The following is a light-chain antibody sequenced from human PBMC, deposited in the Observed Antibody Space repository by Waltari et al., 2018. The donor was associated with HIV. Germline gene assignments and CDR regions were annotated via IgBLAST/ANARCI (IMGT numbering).Light chain of an antibody. V-gene: IGLV2-14*01. Sequence: PASVSGSPGQSITISCTGTSSDVGRYDYVSWYQQHPGKAPKFMIYEVSNRPSGVSNRFSGSKSGNTASLTISGLQAEDEADYYCSSYTSISTLVFGGGTKLTVL. CDR3: SSYTSISTLV. J-gene: IGLJ3*02. CDR2: EVS. CDR1: SSDVGRYDY.